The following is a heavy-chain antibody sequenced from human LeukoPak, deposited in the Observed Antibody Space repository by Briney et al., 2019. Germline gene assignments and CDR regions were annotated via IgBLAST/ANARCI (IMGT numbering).Heavy chain of an antibody. CDR2: INPNSGGT. Sequence: ASVKVSCKASGYTFTGYYMHWVRQAPGQGLEWMGWINPNSGGTNYAQKFQGRVTMTRDTSISTAYMELSRLRSDDTAVYYCARALNPITGTYYFDYWGQGTLVTVSS. CDR3: ARALNPITGTYYFDY. D-gene: IGHD1-7*01. V-gene: IGHV1-2*02. CDR1: GYTFTGYY. J-gene: IGHJ4*02.